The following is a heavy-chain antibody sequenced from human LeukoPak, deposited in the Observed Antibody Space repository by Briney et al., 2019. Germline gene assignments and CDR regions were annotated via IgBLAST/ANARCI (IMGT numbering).Heavy chain of an antibody. CDR1: GGTFSSYA. J-gene: IGHJ6*04. CDR3: ARLSTIVATINVDYYYGMDV. V-gene: IGHV1-69*06. Sequence: SVKVSCKASGGTFSSYAISWVRQAPGQGLEWMGGIVPIFGTANYAQKFQGRVTITADKSTSTAYMELSSLRSEDTAVYYCARLSTIVATINVDYYYGMDVWGKGTTVTVSS. D-gene: IGHD5-12*01. CDR2: IVPIFGTA.